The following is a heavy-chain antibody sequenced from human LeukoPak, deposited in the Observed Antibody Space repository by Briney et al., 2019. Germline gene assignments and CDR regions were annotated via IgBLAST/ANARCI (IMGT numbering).Heavy chain of an antibody. Sequence: PSETLYLTCSVAGDSISSYHWTWIRQPPGKGLEWIGYISNSWSTNYNPSLNSRVTISVDTTTNQFSLRLTSVTAADPAVYYCARYTWSSSSRYYMDVWGKGTTVTVFS. J-gene: IGHJ6*03. V-gene: IGHV4-59*01. D-gene: IGHD3-3*01. CDR3: ARYTWSSSSRYYMDV. CDR2: ISNSWST. CDR1: GDSISSYH.